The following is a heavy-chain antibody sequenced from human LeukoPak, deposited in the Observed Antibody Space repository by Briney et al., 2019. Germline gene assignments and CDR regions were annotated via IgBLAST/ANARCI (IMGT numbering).Heavy chain of an antibody. V-gene: IGHV1-46*01. CDR3: ARDAGMSGYYTAPDY. Sequence: GASVKVSCKASGGTFSSYAISWVRQAPGQGLEWMGIINPSGGSTSYAQKFQGRVTMTRDMSTSTVYMELSSLRSEDTAVYYCARDAGMSGYYTAPDYWGQGTLVTVSS. D-gene: IGHD3-3*01. J-gene: IGHJ4*02. CDR2: INPSGGST. CDR1: GGTFSSYA.